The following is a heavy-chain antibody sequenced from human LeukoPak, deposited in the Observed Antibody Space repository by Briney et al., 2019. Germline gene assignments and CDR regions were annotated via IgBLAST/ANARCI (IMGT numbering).Heavy chain of an antibody. CDR3: ARDTSAAYCSGGSCRGWYFYYYYYMDV. D-gene: IGHD2-15*01. J-gene: IGHJ6*03. V-gene: IGHV3-7*01. CDR1: GFTFSTYW. Sequence: GGSLRLSCAASGFTFSTYWMSWVRQAPGKGLKWVANIKQDGRDNVYVVYVKGRFTISRDNAKNSLYLQMSSLRAEDTAVYYCARDTSAAYCSGGSCRGWYFYYYYYMDVWGKGTTVTVSS. CDR2: IKQDGRDN.